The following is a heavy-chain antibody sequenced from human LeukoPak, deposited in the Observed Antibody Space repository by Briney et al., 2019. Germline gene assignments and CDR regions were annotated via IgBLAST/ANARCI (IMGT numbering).Heavy chain of an antibody. J-gene: IGHJ4*02. CDR2: IYHRGST. Sequence: SETLSLTCTVSGYSISSGYYWGWIRQPPGRGLEWIASIYHRGSTHYNPSLASLKSRVTISVDTSKNQFSLKLSSVTAADTAVYYCARLILTEYYFDYWGQGTLVTVSS. V-gene: IGHV4-38-2*02. D-gene: IGHD3-9*01. CDR3: ARLILTEYYFDY. CDR1: GYSISSGYY.